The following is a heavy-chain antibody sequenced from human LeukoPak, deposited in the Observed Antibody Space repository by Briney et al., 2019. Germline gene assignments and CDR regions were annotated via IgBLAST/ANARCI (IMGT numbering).Heavy chain of an antibody. D-gene: IGHD6-19*01. V-gene: IGHV4-34*01. CDR2: INHSGST. Sequence: SETLSLTCAVYGGSFSGYYWSWIRQPPGKGLEWIGEINHSGSTNYNPSLKSRVTISVDTSKNQFSLKLSSVTAADTAVYYCASRRSSGWYSLRYFDYWGQGTLVTVSS. CDR3: ASRRSSGWYSLRYFDY. J-gene: IGHJ4*02. CDR1: GGSFSGYY.